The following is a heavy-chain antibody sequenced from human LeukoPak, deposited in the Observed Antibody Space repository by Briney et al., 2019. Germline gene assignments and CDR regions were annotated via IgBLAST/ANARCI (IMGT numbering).Heavy chain of an antibody. J-gene: IGHJ5*02. CDR1: GYTFTGFY. Sequence: ASVKVSCKASGYTFTGFYMHWVRQAPGRGLEWMGWINPNSGGTNYAQKFQGRVTMTRDTSISTAYMELSRLRSDDTAVYYCARSPVAIVVVTAILEAGNWFDPWGQGTLVTVSS. CDR3: ARSPVAIVVVTAILEAGNWFDP. V-gene: IGHV1-2*02. CDR2: INPNSGGT. D-gene: IGHD2-21*02.